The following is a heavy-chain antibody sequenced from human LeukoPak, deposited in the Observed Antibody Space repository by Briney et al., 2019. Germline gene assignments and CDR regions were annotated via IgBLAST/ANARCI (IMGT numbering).Heavy chain of an antibody. CDR3: ASTPGLDYYGSGSYFFFLF. J-gene: IGHJ4*02. CDR2: IKQDGSEK. CDR1: GFTFSSYW. V-gene: IGHV3-7*01. D-gene: IGHD3-10*01. Sequence: GGSLRLSCAASGFTFSSYWMSWVRQAPGKGLEWVANIKQDGSEKYYVDSVKGRFTISRDNAKNSLYLQTNSLRAEDTAVYYCASTPGLDYYGSGSYFFFLFWGQGTLVTVSS.